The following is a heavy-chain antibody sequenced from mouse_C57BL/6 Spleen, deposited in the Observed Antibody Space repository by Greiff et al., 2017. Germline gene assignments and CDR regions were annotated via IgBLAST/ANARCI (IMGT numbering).Heavy chain of an antibody. Sequence: VQLQQSGPELVKPGASVKISCKASGYTFTDYYMNWVKQSHGKSLEWIGDINPNNGGTSYNQKFKGKATLTVDKSSSTAYMELRSLTSEDSAVYYCAREGGGNSRLAWFAYWGQGTLVTVSA. D-gene: IGHD1-3*01. CDR1: GYTFTDYY. V-gene: IGHV1-26*01. CDR3: AREGGGNSRLAWFAY. CDR2: INPNNGGT. J-gene: IGHJ3*01.